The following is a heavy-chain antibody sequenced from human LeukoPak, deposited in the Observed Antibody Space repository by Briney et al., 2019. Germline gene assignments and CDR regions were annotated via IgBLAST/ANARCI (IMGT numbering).Heavy chain of an antibody. CDR1: GGTFSSYA. CDR3: ARLPNSSSTSCYEYYFDY. Sequence: SVKVSCKASGGTFSSYAISWVRQAPGHGVEWMGGIIPIFGTANYAQKFQGRVTITTDESTSTAYMELSSLRSEDTAVYYCARLPNSSSTSCYEYYFDYWGQGTLVTVSS. CDR2: IIPIFGTA. D-gene: IGHD2-2*01. J-gene: IGHJ4*02. V-gene: IGHV1-69*05.